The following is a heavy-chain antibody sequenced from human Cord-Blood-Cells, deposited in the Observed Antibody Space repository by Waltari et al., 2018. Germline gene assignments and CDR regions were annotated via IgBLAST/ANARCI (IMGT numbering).Heavy chain of an antibody. CDR3: ARDGITGTAFDI. CDR2: IWYDGSNK. V-gene: IGHV3-33*01. J-gene: IGHJ3*02. D-gene: IGHD1-20*01. Sequence: QVQLVESGGGVVQPGRSLSLSCAASGFTFSSYGMPWVRQAPGKGLEWVAVIWYDGSNKYYADSVKGRFTISRDNSKNTLYLQMNSLRAEDTAVYYCARDGITGTAFDIWGQGTMVTVSS. CDR1: GFTFSSYG.